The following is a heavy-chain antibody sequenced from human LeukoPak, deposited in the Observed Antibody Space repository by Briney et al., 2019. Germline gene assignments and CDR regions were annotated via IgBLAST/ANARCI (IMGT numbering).Heavy chain of an antibody. CDR1: GFTFSSYG. D-gene: IGHD3-22*01. V-gene: IGHV3-30*02. CDR2: IRYDGSNK. CDR3: ASTWGHYYDSSGYYALSFDY. Sequence: GGSLRLSCAASGFTFSSYGMHWVRQAPGKGLEWVAFIRYDGSNKYYADSVKGRFTISRDNAKNSLYLQMNSLRAEDTAVYYCASTWGHYYDSSGYYALSFDYWGQGTLVTVSS. J-gene: IGHJ4*02.